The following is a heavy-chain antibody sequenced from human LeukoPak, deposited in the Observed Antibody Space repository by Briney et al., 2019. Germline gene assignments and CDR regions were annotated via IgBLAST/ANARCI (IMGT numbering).Heavy chain of an antibody. D-gene: IGHD2-2*01. J-gene: IGHJ4*02. CDR2: IYHSGST. CDR3: AREDGLGYCSSTSCHYFDY. V-gene: IGHV4-38-2*02. Sequence: SETLSLTCTVSGYSISSGYYWGWIRQPPGKGLEWIGSIYHSGSTYYNPSLKSRVTISVDTSKNQFSLKLSSVTAADTAVYYCAREDGLGYCSSTSCHYFDYWGQGTLVTVSS. CDR1: GYSISSGYY.